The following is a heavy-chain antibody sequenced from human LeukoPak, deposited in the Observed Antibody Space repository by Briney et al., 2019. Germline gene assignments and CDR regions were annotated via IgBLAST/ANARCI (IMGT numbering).Heavy chain of an antibody. CDR3: ARLRGSGSVYYYGMDV. Sequence: GESLKISCKGSGYSFTNDWIGWVRQKPGKGLEWMGIIYPGDSDTRYSPSFQGQVTISVDKSISTTYLQWSSLKASDTAMYYCARLRGSGSVYYYGMDVWGQGTTVTVSS. CDR1: GYSFTNDW. V-gene: IGHV5-51*01. J-gene: IGHJ6*02. D-gene: IGHD3-10*01. CDR2: IYPGDSDT.